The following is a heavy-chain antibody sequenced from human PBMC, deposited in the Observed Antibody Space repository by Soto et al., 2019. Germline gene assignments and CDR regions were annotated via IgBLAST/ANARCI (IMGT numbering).Heavy chain of an antibody. V-gene: IGHV3-21*01. Sequence: EVQLVESGGGLVKPGGSLRLSCAASGFTFSSYSMNWVRQAPGKGLEWVSSISSSSSYIYYADSVKGRFTISRDNAKNSLYLQMNSLRAEDTAVYYCARLPEPYSGWYLPNWYFDLWGRGTLVTVSS. CDR1: GFTFSSYS. D-gene: IGHD6-19*01. J-gene: IGHJ2*01. CDR2: ISSSSSYI. CDR3: ARLPEPYSGWYLPNWYFDL.